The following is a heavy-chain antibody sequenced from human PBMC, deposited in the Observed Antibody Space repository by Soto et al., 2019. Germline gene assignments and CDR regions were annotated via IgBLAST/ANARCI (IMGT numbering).Heavy chain of an antibody. CDR1: GYTFTSYA. D-gene: IGHD6-13*01. CDR3: ARDPLGIAAAGGRPGAFDI. CDR2: INAGNGNT. Sequence: ASVKVSCKASGYTFTSYAMHWVRRAPGQRLEWMGWINAGNGNTKYSQKFQGRVTITRDTSASTAYMELSSLRSEDTAVYYCARDPLGIAAAGGRPGAFDIWGQGTMVTVSS. J-gene: IGHJ3*02. V-gene: IGHV1-3*01.